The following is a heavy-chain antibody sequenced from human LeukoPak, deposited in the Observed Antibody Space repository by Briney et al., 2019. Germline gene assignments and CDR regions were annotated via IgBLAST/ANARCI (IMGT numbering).Heavy chain of an antibody. Sequence: GASVPVSRKASGYTFTSYAMHWVRQAPGQRREGMGWINAGNGNTKYSQRLQGRVTITRDTSARTASMDLSSLRSEDTAVCGGARGWYNWFDPWGEGALGTVSS. CDR3: ARGWYNWFDP. CDR1: GYTFTSYA. J-gene: IGHJ5*02. CDR2: INAGNGNT. V-gene: IGHV1-3*01. D-gene: IGHD6-13*01.